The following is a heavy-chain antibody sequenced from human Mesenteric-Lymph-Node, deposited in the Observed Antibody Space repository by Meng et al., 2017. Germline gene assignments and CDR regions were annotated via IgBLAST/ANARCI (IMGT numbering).Heavy chain of an antibody. CDR3: ARVTRSSGWYDLDY. CDR2: INPNSGGT. Sequence: QVPQVQSGAEVKKPGASVKVSCKASGYTFTGYYMHWVRQAPGQGLEWMGRINPNSGGTNYAQKFQGRVTMTRDTSISTAYMELSRLRSEDTAVYYCARVTRSSGWYDLDYWGQGTLVTVSS. J-gene: IGHJ4*02. D-gene: IGHD6-19*01. V-gene: IGHV1-2*06. CDR1: GYTFTGYY.